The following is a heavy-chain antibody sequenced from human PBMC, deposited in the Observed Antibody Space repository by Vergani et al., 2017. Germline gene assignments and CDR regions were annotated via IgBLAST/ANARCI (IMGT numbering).Heavy chain of an antibody. CDR2: MNPNSGNT. J-gene: IGHJ1*01. CDR1: GYTFTSYD. V-gene: IGHV1-8*01. CDR3: AADGDYGVVGYFQH. Sequence: QVQLVQSGAEVKKPGASVKVSCKASGYTFTSYDINWVRQATGQGLEWMGWMNPNSGNTGYAQKFQGRVTMTRETSTSTVYMELSSLRSEDTAVYCCAADGDYGVVGYFQHWGQGTLVTVSS. D-gene: IGHD4-17*01.